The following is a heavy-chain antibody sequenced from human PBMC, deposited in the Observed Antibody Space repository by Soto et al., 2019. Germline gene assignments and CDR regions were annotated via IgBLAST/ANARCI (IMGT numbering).Heavy chain of an antibody. J-gene: IGHJ3*02. V-gene: IGHV5-51*01. CDR3: ARRESITIFGVVMFAFDI. D-gene: IGHD3-3*01. CDR1: GYSFTSYW. CDR2: IYPGDSDT. Sequence: GESLKISCKGSGYSFTSYWIGWVRQMPGKGLEWMGIIYPGDSDTRYSPSFQGQVTISADKSISTAYLQWSSLKASDTAMYYCARRESITIFGVVMFAFDIWGQVTMVTVSS.